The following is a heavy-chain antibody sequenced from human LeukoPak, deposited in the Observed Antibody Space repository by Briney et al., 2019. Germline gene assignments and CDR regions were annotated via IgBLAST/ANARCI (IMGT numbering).Heavy chain of an antibody. Sequence: GASVKVSCKASGYTFTSYAMHWVRQAPGQRLEWMGWINAGNGNTKYSQEFQGRVTITRDTSASTAYMELRSLRSDDTAVYYCARDQTTVVTPGVMDVWGKGTTVTISS. CDR1: GYTFTSYA. D-gene: IGHD4-23*01. CDR2: INAGNGNT. V-gene: IGHV1-3*01. CDR3: ARDQTTVVTPGVMDV. J-gene: IGHJ6*04.